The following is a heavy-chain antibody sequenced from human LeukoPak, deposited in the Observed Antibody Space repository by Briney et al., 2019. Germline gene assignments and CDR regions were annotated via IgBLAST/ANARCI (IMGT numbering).Heavy chain of an antibody. CDR1: GFTFSSYS. Sequence: MAGGSLRLSCAASGFTFSSYSRNWVRQAPGKGLEWVSSISSSSSYIYYADSVKGRFTISRDNAKNSLYLQMNSLRAEDTAVYYCARDLSQRWLQLGSFDYSGQGTLVTVSS. CDR2: ISSSSSYI. J-gene: IGHJ4*02. D-gene: IGHD5-24*01. CDR3: ARDLSQRWLQLGSFDY. V-gene: IGHV3-21*01.